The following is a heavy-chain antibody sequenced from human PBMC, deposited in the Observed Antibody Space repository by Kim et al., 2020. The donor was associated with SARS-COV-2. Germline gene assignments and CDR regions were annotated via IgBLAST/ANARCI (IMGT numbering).Heavy chain of an antibody. CDR3: AREDVWEMWGYLDY. CDR2: INTNTENP. CDR1: GYSFTYYG. V-gene: IGHV7-4-1*02. J-gene: IGHJ4*02. Sequence: ASVKVSCEASGYSFTYYGIHWVRQAPGQGLEWMGKINTNTENPTYALGFTGRFVFSLDTSVSTAYLQISSLAAEDTAVYYCAREDVWEMWGYLDYWGQGNLVTLSS. D-gene: IGHD1-26*01.